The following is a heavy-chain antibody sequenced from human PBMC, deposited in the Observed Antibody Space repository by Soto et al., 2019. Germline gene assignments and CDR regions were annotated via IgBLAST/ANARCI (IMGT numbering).Heavy chain of an antibody. D-gene: IGHD2-2*01. CDR3: ARSQGSSTSLEIYYYYYYGMDV. V-gene: IGHV1-69*01. CDR2: IIPISGTA. J-gene: IGHJ6*02. CDR1: GGTFSSYA. Sequence: QEQLVQSGTEVKKPGSSVKVYCKASGGTFSSYAISWVRQAPGQGLEWMGGIIPISGTANYAQKIQGRVTITADESTSTAYMELSSLRSEDTAVYYCARSQGSSTSLEIYYYYYYGMDVWGQGTTVTVSS.